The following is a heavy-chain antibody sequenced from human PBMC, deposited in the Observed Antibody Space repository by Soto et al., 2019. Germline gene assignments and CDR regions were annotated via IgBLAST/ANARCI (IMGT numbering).Heavy chain of an antibody. V-gene: IGHV5-51*01. CDR3: ARLPVDTAMVPEYFDY. D-gene: IGHD5-18*01. CDR1: GYSFTSYW. J-gene: IGHJ4*02. CDR2: IYPGDSDT. Sequence: GESLKISCKGSGYSFTSYWIGWVRQMPGKGLERMGIIYPGDSDTRYSPSFQGQVTISADKSISTAYLQWSSLKASDTAMYYCARLPVDTAMVPEYFDYWGQGTLVTVSS.